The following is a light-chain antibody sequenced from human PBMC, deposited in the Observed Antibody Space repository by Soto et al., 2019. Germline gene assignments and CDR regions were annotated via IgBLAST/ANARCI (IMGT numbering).Light chain of an antibody. CDR3: QQYNSYSTWT. J-gene: IGKJ1*01. CDR1: QSVIWY. V-gene: IGKV1-5*01. Sequence: DIQMTQSPSTLSASVGDRVTISCRASQSVIWYLAWYQQKPGKAPKILIFDASRLGSGVPSRFSGSGSGTEFTLTISSLQPDDFATYYCQQYNSYSTWTFGQGTKVEI. CDR2: DAS.